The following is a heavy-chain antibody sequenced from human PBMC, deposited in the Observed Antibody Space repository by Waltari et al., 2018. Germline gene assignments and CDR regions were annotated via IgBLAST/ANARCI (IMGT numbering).Heavy chain of an antibody. J-gene: IGHJ4*02. CDR1: GLTFSRYW. CDR3: AKSRGFEY. V-gene: IGHV3-7*01. D-gene: IGHD2-2*01. Sequence: EVQLVESGGGLVQPGGSRRLSCGASGLTFSRYWMSWVRQTPGKGLQWVANINYDGSQKYYVDSVKGRFTISRDNAKNSVYLQMNSLRVEDTAVYYCAKSRGFEYWGQGALITVSS. CDR2: INYDGSQK.